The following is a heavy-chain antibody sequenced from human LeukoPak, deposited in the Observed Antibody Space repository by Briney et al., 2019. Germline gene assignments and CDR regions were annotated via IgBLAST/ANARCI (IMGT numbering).Heavy chain of an antibody. CDR3: ARVMTGEWNWFDP. J-gene: IGHJ5*02. V-gene: IGHV3-48*04. CDR2: ISSSSSTI. D-gene: IGHD7-27*01. CDR1: GFTFRSYS. Sequence: GGSLRLSCAASGFTFRSYSMNWVRQAPGKGLEWVSYISSSSSTIYYADSVKGRFTISRDNAKNTVYLQMNSLRAEDTAVYFCARVMTGEWNWFDPWGQGTLVTVSS.